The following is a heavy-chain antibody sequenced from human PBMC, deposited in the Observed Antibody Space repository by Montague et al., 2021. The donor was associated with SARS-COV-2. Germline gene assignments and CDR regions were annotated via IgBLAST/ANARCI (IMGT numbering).Heavy chain of an antibody. CDR2: IYYTGIT. CDR1: GGSIGSHY. J-gene: IGHJ5*02. CDR3: ARGSGSASATWSDP. Sequence: SETLSLTCTVSGGSIGSHYWSWIRLPPGKGLEWVGHIYYTGITKYKSSLKSRVTISVDTSKNQLSLKLDSVTAADTAVYYCARGSGSASATWSDPWGQGTLVTVSS. D-gene: IGHD6-25*01. V-gene: IGHV4-59*11.